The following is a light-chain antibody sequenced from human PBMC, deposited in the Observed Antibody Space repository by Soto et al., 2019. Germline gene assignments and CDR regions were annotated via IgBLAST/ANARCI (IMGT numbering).Light chain of an antibody. Sequence: QSALTQPASASGSPGQSVTISCTGTSSDVGGYNYVSWYQQHPGKAPKLMIYEVSKRPSGVPDRFSGSKSGNTASLTVSGLQAEDEADYYCSSYAGSNGVFGTGTKVTVL. CDR2: EVS. J-gene: IGLJ1*01. V-gene: IGLV2-8*01. CDR1: SSDVGGYNY. CDR3: SSYAGSNGV.